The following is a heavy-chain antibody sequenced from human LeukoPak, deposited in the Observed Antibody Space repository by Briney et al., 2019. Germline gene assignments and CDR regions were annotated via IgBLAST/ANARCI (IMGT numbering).Heavy chain of an antibody. CDR3: AKDVYGVATNVDL. D-gene: IGHD2-8*01. CDR2: LSWNSRTI. CDR1: GFSFDDYA. J-gene: IGHJ5*02. V-gene: IGHV3-9*01. Sequence: PGGSLRLSCAASGFSFDDYAMHWVRQRPGTGLEWVSGLSWNSRTIAYADSVKGRFTISRDNARNSLYLQMSSLRPEDTAFYYCAKDVYGVATNVDLWGQGTLVTVSS.